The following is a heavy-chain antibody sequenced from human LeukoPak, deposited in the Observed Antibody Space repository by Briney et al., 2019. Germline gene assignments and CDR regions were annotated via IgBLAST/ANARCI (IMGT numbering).Heavy chain of an antibody. CDR2: IKQDGSEK. V-gene: IGHV3-7*01. CDR3: ARAVTTALDY. CDR1: GFTFSSYW. J-gene: IGHJ4*02. D-gene: IGHD4-17*01. Sequence: GGFLRLSCAASGFTFSSYWMSWVRQAPGRGLEWVANIKQDGSEKKYVDSVKGRFTISRDNAKNSLYLQMNSLRAEDTAVYYCARAVTTALDYWGQGTLVTVSS.